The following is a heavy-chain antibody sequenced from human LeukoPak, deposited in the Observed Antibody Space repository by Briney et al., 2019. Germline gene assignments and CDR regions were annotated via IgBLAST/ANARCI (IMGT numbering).Heavy chain of an antibody. J-gene: IGHJ4*02. CDR2: ISYDGSNK. CDR3: ARESGTTNSFDY. V-gene: IGHV3-30*04. Sequence: GGSLRLSCAASGFTFSSSTMHWVRQAPGKGLEWVAAISYDGSNKYSADSVKGRFTISRDNSKNTVYLQMNSLRAEDTAVYFCARESGTTNSFDYWGQGTLVPVSS. CDR1: GFTFSSST. D-gene: IGHD1-1*01.